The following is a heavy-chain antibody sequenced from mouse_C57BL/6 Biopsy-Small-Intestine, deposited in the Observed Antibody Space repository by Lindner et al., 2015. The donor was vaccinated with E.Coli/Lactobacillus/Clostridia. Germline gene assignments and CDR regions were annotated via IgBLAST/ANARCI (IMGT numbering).Heavy chain of an antibody. CDR1: GFTFSDYG. CDR3: ARQDYGSSFAY. Sequence: QLQESGGGLVKPGGSLKLSCAASGFTFSDYGMHWVRQAPEKGLEWVAFISSDSSIIYYADTVKGRFTISRDNAKNTLFLQMTSLRSEDTAMYYCARQDYGSSFAYWGQGTLVTVSA. J-gene: IGHJ3*01. CDR2: ISSDSSII. D-gene: IGHD1-1*01. V-gene: IGHV5-17*01.